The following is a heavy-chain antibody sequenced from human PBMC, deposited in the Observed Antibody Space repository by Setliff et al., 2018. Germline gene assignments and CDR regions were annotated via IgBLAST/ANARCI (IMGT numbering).Heavy chain of an antibody. CDR2: IYIGGSA. V-gene: IGHV4-4*07. Sequence: KASETLSLTCTVSGGSISSYYWSWIRQPAGKGLEWIGHIYIGGSANYNPSLKSRVTMSIDTSKNQLSLKLNSVTAADMAVYYCAREQWLDPPGYYYMDVWAKGTTVTVS. CDR1: GGSISSYY. CDR3: AREQWLDPPGYYYMDV. D-gene: IGHD6-19*01. J-gene: IGHJ6*03.